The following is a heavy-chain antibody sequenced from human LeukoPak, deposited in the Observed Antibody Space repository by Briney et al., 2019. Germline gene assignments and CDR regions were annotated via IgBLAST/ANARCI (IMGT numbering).Heavy chain of an antibody. CDR3: ARDTYDFWSGYPSPLNWFDP. Sequence: GASVKVSCKASGGTFSSYAISWVRQAPGQGLEWMGRIIPIFGIANYAQKFQGRVTITADKSTSTAYMELSSLRSEDTAVYYCARDTYDFWSGYPSPLNWFDPWGQGTLVTVSS. CDR2: IIPIFGIA. V-gene: IGHV1-69*04. CDR1: GGTFSSYA. D-gene: IGHD3-3*01. J-gene: IGHJ5*02.